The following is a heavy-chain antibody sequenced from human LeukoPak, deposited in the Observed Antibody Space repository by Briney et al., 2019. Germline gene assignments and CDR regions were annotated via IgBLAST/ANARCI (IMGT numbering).Heavy chain of an antibody. J-gene: IGHJ3*02. Sequence: SETLSLTCAVYGGSFSGYYWSWIRQPPGKGLEWVGEINHSGSTNYNPSLKSRVTISVDTSKNQFSLKLSSVTAADTAVYYCALQVDAFDIWGQGTMVTVSS. CDR2: INHSGST. CDR1: GGSFSGYY. D-gene: IGHD5-24*01. V-gene: IGHV4-34*01. CDR3: ALQVDAFDI.